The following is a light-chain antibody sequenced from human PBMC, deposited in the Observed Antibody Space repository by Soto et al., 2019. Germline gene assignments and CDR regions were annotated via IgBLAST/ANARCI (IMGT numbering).Light chain of an antibody. CDR2: DAS. CDR1: QSVSTF. CDR3: QQRSASIT. Sequence: EIVLTQSPATLSLSPGERATLSCRASQSVSTFLAWYQQKPGQAPRLLIYDASNRATGIPARFSGSGSGTDFTLTISSLEPEDFAVYSCQQRSASITFGPGTKVDIK. J-gene: IGKJ3*01. V-gene: IGKV3-11*01.